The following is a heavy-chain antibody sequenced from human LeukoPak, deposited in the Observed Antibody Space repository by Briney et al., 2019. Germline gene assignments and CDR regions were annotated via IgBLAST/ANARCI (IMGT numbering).Heavy chain of an antibody. J-gene: IGHJ4*02. CDR2: IYYSGST. Sequence: SETLSLTCTVSGGSISSGSYYWSWIRQPPGKGLEWIGYIYYSGSTNYNPSLKSRVTISVDTSKNQFSLKLSSVTAADTAVYYCARGRYDHVALITMVRGVINPDFDYWGQGTLVTVSS. CDR3: ARGRYDHVALITMVRGVINPDFDY. V-gene: IGHV4-61*01. D-gene: IGHD3-10*01. CDR1: GGSISSGSYY.